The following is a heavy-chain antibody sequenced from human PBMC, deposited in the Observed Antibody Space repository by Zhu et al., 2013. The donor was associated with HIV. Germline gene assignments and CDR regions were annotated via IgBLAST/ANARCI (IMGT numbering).Heavy chain of an antibody. V-gene: IGHV1-18*01. CDR1: GYTFTSYG. J-gene: IGHJ4*02. Sequence: QVQLVQSGAEVKKPGASVKVSCKASGYTFTSYGISWVRQAPGQGLEWMGWISPYNGNGNYAQKLQGRVTMTTDTSTSTAYMELRSLRSDDTAVYYCAQGRQYCTVDSCPGIAYWGQGTLVTVSX. CDR3: AQGRQYCTVDSCPGIAY. CDR2: ISPYNGNG. D-gene: IGHD2-8*01.